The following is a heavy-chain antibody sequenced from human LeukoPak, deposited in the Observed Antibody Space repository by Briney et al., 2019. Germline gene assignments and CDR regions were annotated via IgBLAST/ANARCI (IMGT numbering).Heavy chain of an antibody. J-gene: IGHJ4*02. CDR3: ARGYYGSGSYYDY. CDR2: INSDGSST. V-gene: IGHV3-74*01. Sequence: GGSLRLSCAASGFTFSSYWMHWVRQAPGKGLVWVSRINSDGSSTSYADSVKGRFTISRDNAKNTLYLQMDSLRAEDTAVYYCARGYYGSGSYYDYWGQGTLVTVSS. CDR1: GFTFSSYW. D-gene: IGHD3-10*01.